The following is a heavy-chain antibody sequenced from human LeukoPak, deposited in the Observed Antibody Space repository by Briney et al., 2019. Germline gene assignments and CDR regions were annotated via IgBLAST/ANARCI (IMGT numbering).Heavy chain of an antibody. D-gene: IGHD2-15*01. V-gene: IGHV1-2*02. CDR1: GYTFTGYY. J-gene: IGHJ4*02. CDR3: ARDPVYCSGGSCYPSGGFDY. CDR2: INPNSGGT. Sequence: GASVKVSCKASGYTFTGYYMHWVRQAPGQGLEWMGWINPNSGGTNYAQKFQGRVTMTRDMSTSTVYMELSSLRSEDTAVYYCARDPVYCSGGSCYPSGGFDYWGQGTLVTVSS.